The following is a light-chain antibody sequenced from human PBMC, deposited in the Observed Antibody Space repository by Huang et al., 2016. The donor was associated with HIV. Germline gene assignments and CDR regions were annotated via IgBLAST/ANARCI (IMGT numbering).Light chain of an antibody. Sequence: DIQMTQSPSSLSASVGDSGTIAGRVSPDIRNSLAWYQQKPGKAPKLHLDSASRLESGVPSRFSGGGSGTYYTLTISGLQPEDFATYYCQQYYTPPLTFGGGTKVEIK. CDR3: QQYYTPPLT. J-gene: IGKJ4*01. CDR2: SAS. CDR1: PDIRNS. V-gene: IGKV1-NL1*01.